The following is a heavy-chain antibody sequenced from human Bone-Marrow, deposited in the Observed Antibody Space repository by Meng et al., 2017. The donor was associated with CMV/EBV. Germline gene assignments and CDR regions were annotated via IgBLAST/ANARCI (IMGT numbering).Heavy chain of an antibody. CDR2: IDCDDDK. CDR1: GFSLSTSGMR. Sequence: GSTQVKPTQTLTLTCSFSGFSLSTSGMRVAWIRQPPGKALEWLARIDCDDDKFYSTSLKTRLTISKDTSKNQVVLTITNMDPVDTTTYYCAGTGVHFDYWGQGTLVTVSS. D-gene: IGHD3-10*01. J-gene: IGHJ4*02. CDR3: AGTGVHFDY. V-gene: IGHV2-70D*14.